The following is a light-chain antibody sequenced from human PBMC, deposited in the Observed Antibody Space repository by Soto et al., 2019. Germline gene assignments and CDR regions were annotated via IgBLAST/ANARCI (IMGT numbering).Light chain of an antibody. CDR1: QSVSTY. CDR3: QQTYMVPYT. CDR2: GVS. V-gene: IGKV1-39*01. J-gene: IGKJ2*01. Sequence: DIQMTQAPSSLSASVGDRVTITCGARQSVSTYLNWYSQHSGGAPKLLIHGVSKLENGTPSRFSGSGLATDFTLTINALQPEDFAVYFCQQTYMVPYTFGQGTKVDIK.